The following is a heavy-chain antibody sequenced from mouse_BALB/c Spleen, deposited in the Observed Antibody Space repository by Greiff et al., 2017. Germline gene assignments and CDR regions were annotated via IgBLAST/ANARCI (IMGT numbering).Heavy chain of an antibody. CDR3: ARRDGYIDY. D-gene: IGHD2-3*01. CDR1: GFTFSSFG. Sequence: EVQGVESGGGLVQPGGSRKLSCAASGFTFSSFGMHWVRQAPEKGLEWVAYISSGSSTNYYADTVKGRFTISRDNSKNTLCLQMTSLRSEDTAMYYCARRDGYIDYWGQGTTLTVSS. V-gene: IGHV5-17*02. CDR2: ISSGSSTN. J-gene: IGHJ2*01.